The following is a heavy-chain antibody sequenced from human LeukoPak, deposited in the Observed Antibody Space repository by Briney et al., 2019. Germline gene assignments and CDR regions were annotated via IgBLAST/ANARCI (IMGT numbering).Heavy chain of an antibody. V-gene: IGHV1-18*01. CDR1: VYTFTTYG. CDR2: ISAYNGNT. Sequence: ASVKVSFKASVYTFTTYGINWVRQAPGQGLEWMGWISAYNGNTNYAQNLQGRVTLTTDTSASTAYMELRGLRSDGTAVYYCARDLIAARPGWFDPWGQGTLVIVSS. D-gene: IGHD6-6*01. J-gene: IGHJ5*02. CDR3: ARDLIAARPGWFDP.